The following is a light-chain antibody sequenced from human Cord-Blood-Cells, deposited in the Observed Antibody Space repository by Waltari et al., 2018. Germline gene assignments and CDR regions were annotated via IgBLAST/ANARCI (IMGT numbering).Light chain of an antibody. CDR2: WAS. CDR3: QQYYSTPLT. V-gene: IGKV4-1*01. CDR1: QSVLSSSNNKNY. Sequence: DIVMTQSPDSLAVSMGERATINCTSSQSVLSSSNNKNYLAWYQQKPGQPPKPLIYWASTRESGVPDRFSGSGSGTDFTLTISSLQAEDVAVYYCQQYYSTPLTFGGGTKVEIK. J-gene: IGKJ4*01.